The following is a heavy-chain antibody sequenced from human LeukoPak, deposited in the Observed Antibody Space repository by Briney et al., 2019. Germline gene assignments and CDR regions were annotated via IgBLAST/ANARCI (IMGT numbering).Heavy chain of an antibody. J-gene: IGHJ4*02. CDR3: ARDRAHSGDFDY. Sequence: GGSLRLSCAASGFTFSSYSMNWVRQAPGKGLEWVSSISSSSSYIYYADSVKGRLTISRDNAKNSLYLQMNSLRAEDTAVYYCARDRAHSGDFDYWGQGTLVTVSS. V-gene: IGHV3-21*01. D-gene: IGHD6-25*01. CDR1: GFTFSSYS. CDR2: ISSSSSYI.